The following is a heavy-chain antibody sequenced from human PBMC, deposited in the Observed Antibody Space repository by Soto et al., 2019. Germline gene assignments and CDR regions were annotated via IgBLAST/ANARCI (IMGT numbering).Heavy chain of an antibody. Sequence: QITLKESGPPLVKPTQTLTLTCTFSGFSLTTSGVGVGWIRQPPGKALEWLALIYWDDAKRYSPSLRSRLTIPXXTXKXXVVLTMTHMDPVDTATYYCAHRRRYSSSWYAGFDYWGQGTLVTVSS. D-gene: IGHD6-13*01. J-gene: IGHJ4*02. CDR1: GFSLTTSGVG. CDR2: IYWDDAK. V-gene: IGHV2-5*02. CDR3: AHRRRYSSSWYAGFDY.